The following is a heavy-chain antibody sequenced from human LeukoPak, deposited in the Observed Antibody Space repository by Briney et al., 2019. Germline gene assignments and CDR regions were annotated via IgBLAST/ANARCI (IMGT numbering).Heavy chain of an antibody. Sequence: ASVKVSCKASGYTFTNYYMYWVRQAPGQGLEWMGRINPNSGGTNYAQKFQGRVTMTRDTSISTAYMELSRLRSDDTAVYYCARLDSSSWTNWGQGTLVTVSS. CDR3: ARLDSSSWTN. CDR2: INPNSGGT. V-gene: IGHV1-2*06. CDR1: GYTFTNYY. J-gene: IGHJ4*02. D-gene: IGHD6-13*01.